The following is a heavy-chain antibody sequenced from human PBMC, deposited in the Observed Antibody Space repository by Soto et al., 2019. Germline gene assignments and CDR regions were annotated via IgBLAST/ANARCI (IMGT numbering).Heavy chain of an antibody. CDR2: IFHDGNT. CDR1: GCSIGSGGW. D-gene: IGHD2-8*02. Sequence: XETLSLTCAVSGCSIGSGGWWSWVRQPPGKGLEWIAEIFHDGNTNYSPSLKSRVTISVDKSQNQFSLNVYSVTAADTAVYYCARHEGWTGPDQWGQGTLVTVSS. V-gene: IGHV4-4*02. CDR3: ARHEGWTGPDQ. J-gene: IGHJ5*02.